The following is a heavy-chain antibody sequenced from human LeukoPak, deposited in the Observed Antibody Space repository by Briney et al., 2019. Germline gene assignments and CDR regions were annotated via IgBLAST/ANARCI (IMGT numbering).Heavy chain of an antibody. CDR1: GFTFSSYA. V-gene: IGHV3-23*01. Sequence: PGGSLRLSCAASGFTFSSYAMSWVRQAPGKGLEWVSAISGSGGSTYYADSVRGRFTISRDNSKNTLYLQMNSLRAEDTAVYYCARAYGDYVPFDYWGQGTLVTVSS. J-gene: IGHJ4*02. CDR2: ISGSGGST. CDR3: ARAYGDYVPFDY. D-gene: IGHD4-17*01.